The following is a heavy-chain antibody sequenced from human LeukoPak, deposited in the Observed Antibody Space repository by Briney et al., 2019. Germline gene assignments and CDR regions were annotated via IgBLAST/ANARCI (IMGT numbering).Heavy chain of an antibody. V-gene: IGHV4-59*01. CDR1: GGSISSYY. CDR2: IYYSGST. J-gene: IGHJ4*02. D-gene: IGHD3-16*02. CDR3: ARVSTELRLGELSLYRTGDYVDY. Sequence: SETLSLTCTVSGGSISSYYWRWIRQPPGKGLEWIGYIYYSGSTNYNPSLKSRVTISVDTSKNQFSLKLSSVTAADTAVYYCARVSTELRLGELSLYRTGDYVDYWGQGTLVTVSS.